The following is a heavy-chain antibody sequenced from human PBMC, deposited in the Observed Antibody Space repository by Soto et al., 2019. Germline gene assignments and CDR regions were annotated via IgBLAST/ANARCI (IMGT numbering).Heavy chain of an antibody. J-gene: IGHJ4*02. CDR3: VRGTSAWRGMDY. Sequence: GGSLRLSCGASGFTFSTYCMHWVRQAPGTGLVWVSRTCRDGSATDYADSVKGRFTISRDNAKNTLYLQMNSLRVEDTAIYYCVRGTSAWRGMDYWGQGTLVTVYS. CDR2: TCRDGSAT. D-gene: IGHD6-19*01. CDR1: GFTFSTYC. V-gene: IGHV3-74*01.